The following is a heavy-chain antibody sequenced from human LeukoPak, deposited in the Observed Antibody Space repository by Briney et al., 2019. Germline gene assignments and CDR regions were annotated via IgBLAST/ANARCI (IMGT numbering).Heavy chain of an antibody. CDR3: ARVLIVSGWTNIDY. V-gene: IGHV3-33*01. D-gene: IGHD6-19*01. Sequence: PGGSLRLSCAASGFTFSSYGMHWVRQAPGKALEWVSFIWYDGSNKYYADSVKGRFTISRDNSKNTLYLQMNSLRAEDTAVYYCARVLIVSGWTNIDYWGQETLVTVSS. J-gene: IGHJ4*02. CDR2: IWYDGSNK. CDR1: GFTFSSYG.